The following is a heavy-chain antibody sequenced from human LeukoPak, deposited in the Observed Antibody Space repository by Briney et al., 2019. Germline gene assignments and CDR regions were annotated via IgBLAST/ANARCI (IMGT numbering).Heavy chain of an antibody. V-gene: IGHV5-51*01. D-gene: IGHD3-22*01. CDR1: GYTFSTYW. CDR3: AKLDSTAYYFDY. J-gene: IGHJ4*02. Sequence: GESLKISCKGSGYTFSTYWIGWVRQLPGKGLEWRGIIYPGDSETIYSPSFRGQVTISADRSISTTYLQWSSLRASDSAMYYCAKLDSTAYYFDYWGQGNLVTVSS. CDR2: IYPGDSET.